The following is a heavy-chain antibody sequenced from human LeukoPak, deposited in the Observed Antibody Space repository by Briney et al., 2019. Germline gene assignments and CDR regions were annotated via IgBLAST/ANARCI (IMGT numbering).Heavy chain of an antibody. CDR3: VMTAGRASATDH. CDR2: ISGSGGST. J-gene: IGHJ1*01. CDR1: GFTFSSYA. V-gene: IGHV3-23*01. Sequence: GGSLRLSCAASGFTFSSYAMSWVRQAPGKGLEWVSAISGSGGSTYYAGSVKGRFTISRDNSKNTLYLQMNSLRAEDTAVYYCVMTAGRASATDHWGQGALVTVSS. D-gene: IGHD2-2*01.